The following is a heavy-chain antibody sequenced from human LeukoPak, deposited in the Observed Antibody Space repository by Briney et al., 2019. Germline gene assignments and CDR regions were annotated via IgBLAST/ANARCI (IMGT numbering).Heavy chain of an antibody. CDR3: ARDGAYDILTAYLYYYYYGMDV. V-gene: IGHV1-46*01. J-gene: IGHJ6*02. D-gene: IGHD3-9*01. Sequence: ASVKVSCKASGYTFTSYYMHWVRQAPGQGLEWMGIINPSGGSTTYAQNFQGRVTMTRDTSTSAVYMEVSSLRSDDTAVYYCARDGAYDILTAYLYYYYYGMDVWGQGTTVTVSS. CDR2: INPSGGST. CDR1: GYTFTSYY.